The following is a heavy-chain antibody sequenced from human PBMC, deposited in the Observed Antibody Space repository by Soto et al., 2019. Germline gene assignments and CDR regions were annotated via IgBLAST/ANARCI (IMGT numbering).Heavy chain of an antibody. CDR1: GFTFTADW. J-gene: IGHJ4*02. CDR2: INSDGSTT. Sequence: GGSLILSCAVSGFTFTADWMHWVRQAPGKGLVWVSRINSDGSTTNYADSVKGRFTISRDNAKNTLYLQMDSLRAEDTAVYFCASAKIGDYFQVYWGQGTLVTVSS. CDR3: ASAKIGDYFQVY. D-gene: IGHD4-17*01. V-gene: IGHV3-74*01.